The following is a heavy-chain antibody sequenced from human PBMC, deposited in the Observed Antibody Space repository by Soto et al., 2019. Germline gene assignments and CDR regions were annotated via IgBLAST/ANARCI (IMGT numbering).Heavy chain of an antibody. V-gene: IGHV4-34*02. CDR1: GESLNYYY. CDR2: FYDGGTI. CDR3: ARGQGAARFAN. D-gene: IGHD2-15*01. J-gene: IGHJ5*02. Sequence: QVRLQQWGAGLLKPSETLSLTCAVYGESLNYYYWSWIRQAPGKGLEWIGEFYDGGTINYNPSVKSRVTIFVAKSENHFSLMVTSVARPDPAVYYCARGQGAARFANWGQGTLVTVSS.